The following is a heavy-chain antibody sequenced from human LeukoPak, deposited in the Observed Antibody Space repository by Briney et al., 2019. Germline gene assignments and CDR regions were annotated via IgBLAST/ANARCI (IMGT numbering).Heavy chain of an antibody. CDR3: AKERTMVRGVIGY. J-gene: IGHJ4*02. V-gene: IGHV3-30*02. Sequence: GGSLRLSCAASGFTFSDYGMHWVSQAPGKGLEWVAFIRYDGNNEYYADSVKGRFSISRDNSKNTLYLQMNSLRAEDTAVYYCAKERTMVRGVIGYWGQGTLVTVSS. D-gene: IGHD3-10*01. CDR1: GFTFSDYG. CDR2: IRYDGNNE.